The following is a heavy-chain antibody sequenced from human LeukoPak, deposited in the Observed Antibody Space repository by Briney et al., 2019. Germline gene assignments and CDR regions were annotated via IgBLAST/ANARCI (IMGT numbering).Heavy chain of an antibody. CDR3: ARFPGYDSSGYFDSY. CDR1: VCTFSSYA. J-gene: IGHJ4*02. CDR2: MIPICGTA. Sequence: SVKVSCKAAVCTFSSYAISWVRQAPGQGREWVGGMIPICGTANDAQKFQGRVTITAEECTSTAYMELSSLRPEDTAVYYCARFPGYDSSGYFDSYWGQGTLVTVPS. D-gene: IGHD3-22*01. V-gene: IGHV1-69*13.